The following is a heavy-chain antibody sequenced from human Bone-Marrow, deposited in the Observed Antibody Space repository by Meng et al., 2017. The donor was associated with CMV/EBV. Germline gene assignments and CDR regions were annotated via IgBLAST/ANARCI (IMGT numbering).Heavy chain of an antibody. CDR1: GFTFSSYA. CDR3: ARGIVGATADY. J-gene: IGHJ4*02. Sequence: GESLKISCAASGFTFSSYAMHWVRQAPGKGLEWVAVISYDGSNKYYADSVKGRFTISRDNSKNTLYLQMNSLRAEDTAVYYCARGIVGATADYWGQGTLVTVSS. CDR2: ISYDGSNK. D-gene: IGHD1-26*01. V-gene: IGHV3-30-3*01.